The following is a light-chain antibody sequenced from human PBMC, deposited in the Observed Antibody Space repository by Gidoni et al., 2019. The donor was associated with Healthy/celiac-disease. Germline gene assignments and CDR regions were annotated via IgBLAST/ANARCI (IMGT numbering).Light chain of an antibody. Sequence: EIVMTQSTATLSVSPGERATLSCRASQSVRSNLAWYQQKPGHAPRLLIYGASTRATGIPARFSGSGSGTEFTLTISSLQSEDFAVYYCQQYNNWPPMYTFGQGTKLEIK. CDR3: QQYNNWPPMYT. V-gene: IGKV3-15*01. CDR2: GAS. J-gene: IGKJ2*01. CDR1: QSVRSN.